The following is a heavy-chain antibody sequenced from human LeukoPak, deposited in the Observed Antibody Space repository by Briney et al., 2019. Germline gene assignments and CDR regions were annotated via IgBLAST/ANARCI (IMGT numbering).Heavy chain of an antibody. CDR1: GFTFSSYG. J-gene: IGHJ4*02. V-gene: IGHV3-33*01. D-gene: IGHD6-13*01. CDR3: ARVPYSISHFDY. CDR2: IWYDGSNK. Sequence: AGGSLRLSCAASGFTFSSYGMHWVRQAPGKGLEWVAVIWYDGSNKYYTDSVKGRFTIPRDNSKNTLYLQMNSLRAEDTAVYYCARVPYSISHFDYWGQGTLVTVSS.